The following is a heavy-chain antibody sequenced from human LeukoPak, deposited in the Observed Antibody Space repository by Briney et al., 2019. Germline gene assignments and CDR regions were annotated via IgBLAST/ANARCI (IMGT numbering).Heavy chain of an antibody. CDR1: GGSISSYY. CDR3: ARDGPYSSGAFFDY. V-gene: IGHV4-59*01. Sequence: SETLSLTCTASGGSISSYYWSWIRQPPGKGLEWIGYIYYSGSTNYNPSLKSRVTISVDTSKNQFSLKLSSVTAADTAVYYCARDGPYSSGAFFDYWGQGTLVTVSS. CDR2: IYYSGST. D-gene: IGHD6-19*01. J-gene: IGHJ4*02.